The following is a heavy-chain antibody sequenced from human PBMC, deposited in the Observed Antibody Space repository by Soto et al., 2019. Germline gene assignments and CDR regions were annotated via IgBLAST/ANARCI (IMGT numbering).Heavy chain of an antibody. D-gene: IGHD2-2*01. CDR2: ISYSGSTI. CDR1: GFTFSSYE. CDR3: ARGPQFPDIEVIPGAVDD. J-gene: IGHJ4*02. Sequence: ESGGGLVQPGGSLRLSCTAAGFTFSSYEMNWVRQAPGKGLEWVSYISYSGSTIYYADSVKGGFTISRDNAKNSLYLQMNSLRAEDTAVYYCARGPQFPDIEVIPGAVDDWGQGTLVTVSS. V-gene: IGHV3-48*03.